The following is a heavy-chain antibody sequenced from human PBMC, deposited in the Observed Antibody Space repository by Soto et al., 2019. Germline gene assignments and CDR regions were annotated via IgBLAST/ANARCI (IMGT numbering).Heavy chain of an antibody. CDR3: ARAIDRSQPGRNYYSYFDV. V-gene: IGHV1-69*12. J-gene: IGHJ6*02. CDR2: IIPIFRTP. Sequence: QVELVQSGAEVKKPGTSVKVSCKASGDTFRSFSISWVRQSPVQGLEWMGGIIPIFRTPRSAQKFQGRVTITADEFTSTDYSEPSSLTSEDTAVYFCARAIDRSQPGRNYYSYFDVWGQGTTVIVYS. CDR1: GDTFRSFS. D-gene: IGHD1-26*01.